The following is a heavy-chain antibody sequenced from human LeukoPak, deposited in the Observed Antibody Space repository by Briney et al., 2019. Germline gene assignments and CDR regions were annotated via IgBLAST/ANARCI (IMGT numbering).Heavy chain of an antibody. D-gene: IGHD5-18*01. Sequence: GGSLRLSCAASGFTFSSYSMNWVRQAPGKGLEWVSSISSSSSYIYYADSVKGRFTISRDNAKNSLYLQMNGLRAEDTAVYYCARDHAAMAEAPTDYWGQGTLVTVSS. CDR2: ISSSSSYI. CDR1: GFTFSSYS. V-gene: IGHV3-21*01. CDR3: ARDHAAMAEAPTDY. J-gene: IGHJ4*02.